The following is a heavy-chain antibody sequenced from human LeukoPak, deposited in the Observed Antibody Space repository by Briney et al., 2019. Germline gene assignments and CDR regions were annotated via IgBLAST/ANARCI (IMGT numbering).Heavy chain of an antibody. Sequence: GESLKIPCKGSGYSFTSYWIGWVRQMPGEGLEWMGIIYPGDSDTRYSPCFQGQVIISADKSISTAYLQWSSLKASDTAMYYCARSLDDRREFDIWGQGTMVTVSS. CDR2: IYPGDSDT. J-gene: IGHJ3*02. CDR3: ARSLDDRREFDI. CDR1: GYSFTSYW. V-gene: IGHV5-51*01.